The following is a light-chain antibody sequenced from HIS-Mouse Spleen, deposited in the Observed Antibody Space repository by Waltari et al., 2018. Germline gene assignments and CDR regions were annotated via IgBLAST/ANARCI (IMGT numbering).Light chain of an antibody. J-gene: IGLJ2*01. CDR1: ALPKKY. CDR2: EDS. V-gene: IGLV3-10*01. CDR3: YSTDSSGNHRV. Sequence: SYELTQPPSVSVSPGQTARITCSGDALPKKYAYWYQQKSGQAPVLVIYEDSRRPAGITDRFSGSSSGTMATLTISGAQVEDEADYYCYSTDSSGNHRVFGGGTKLTVL.